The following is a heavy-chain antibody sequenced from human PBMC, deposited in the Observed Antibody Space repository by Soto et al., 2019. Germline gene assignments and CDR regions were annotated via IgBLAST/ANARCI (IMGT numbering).Heavy chain of an antibody. V-gene: IGHV4-34*01. CDR1: GGSFSGYY. J-gene: IGHJ4*02. CDR2: INNSGST. CDR3: ARGWPYSSSSVYYFDY. D-gene: IGHD6-6*01. Sequence: QVQLQQWGAGLLKPSETLSLTCAVYGGSFSGYYWSWIRQPPGKGLEWIGEINNSGSTNYNPSLKSRVTISVETSKNQFSLKLSSVTAADTAVYYCARGWPYSSSSVYYFDYWGQGTLVTVSS.